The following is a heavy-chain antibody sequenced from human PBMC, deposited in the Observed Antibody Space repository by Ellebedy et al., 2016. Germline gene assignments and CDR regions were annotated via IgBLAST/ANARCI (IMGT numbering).Heavy chain of an antibody. Sequence: GESLKTSXAASGFTFSSYAMSWVRQAPGKGLEWVAVISYDGSNKYYADSVKGRFTISRDNSKNTLYLQMNSLRAEDTAVYYCARETYLGYSGYAGWGQGTLVTVSS. J-gene: IGHJ4*02. D-gene: IGHD5-12*01. CDR2: ISYDGSNK. CDR3: ARETYLGYSGYAG. CDR1: GFTFSSYA. V-gene: IGHV3-30-3*01.